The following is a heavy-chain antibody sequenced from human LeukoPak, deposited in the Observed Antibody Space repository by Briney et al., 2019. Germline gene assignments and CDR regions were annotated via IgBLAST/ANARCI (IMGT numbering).Heavy chain of an antibody. CDR2: FDPEDGET. V-gene: IGHV1-24*01. CDR3: ATKARSGSYYYFDY. Sequence: ASVKVSCKVSGYTLTELCMHWVRQAPGKGLEWMGGFDPEDGETIYAQKFQGRVTMTEDTSTDTAYMELSSLRSEDTAVYYCATKARSGSYYYFDYWGQGTLVTVSS. CDR1: GYTLTELC. D-gene: IGHD1-26*01. J-gene: IGHJ4*02.